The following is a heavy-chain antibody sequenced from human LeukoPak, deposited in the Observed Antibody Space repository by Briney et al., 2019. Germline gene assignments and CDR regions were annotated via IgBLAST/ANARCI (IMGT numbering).Heavy chain of an antibody. CDR2: IIPILGIA. D-gene: IGHD3-3*01. Sequence: ASVKVSCKASGGTFISYAISWVRQAPGQGLEWMGRIIPILGIADYAQKFQGRVTITADKSTSTAYMELSSLRSEDTAVYYCASTQSGDFWSGYHNDWGQGTLVTVSS. J-gene: IGHJ4*02. CDR3: ASTQSGDFWSGYHND. V-gene: IGHV1-69*04. CDR1: GGTFISYA.